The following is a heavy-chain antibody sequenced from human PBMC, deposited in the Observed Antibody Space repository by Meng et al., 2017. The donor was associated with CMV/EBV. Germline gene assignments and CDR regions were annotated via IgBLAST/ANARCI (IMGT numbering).Heavy chain of an antibody. V-gene: IGHV3-21*01. CDR2: ISSSSSYI. CDR1: GFTFRRYS. D-gene: IGHD1-14*01. J-gene: IGHJ4*02. Sequence: LFCAASGFTFRRYSMNWVRQAPGKGLEWVSSISSSSSYIYYADSVKGRFTISRDNAKNSLYLQMNSLRAEDTAVYYCARGVVTGTDYWGQGTLVTVSS. CDR3: ARGVVTGTDY.